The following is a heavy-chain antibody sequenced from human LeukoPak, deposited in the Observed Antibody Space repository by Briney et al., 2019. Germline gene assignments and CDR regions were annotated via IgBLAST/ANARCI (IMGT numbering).Heavy chain of an antibody. CDR3: ARGPTVVTLSYAFDI. Sequence: ASVKVSCKASGYTFTGYYMHWVRQAPGQGLEWMGWINPNSGGTNYAQKFQGRVTMTRDTSISTAYMELSRLRSDDTAVYYCARGPTVVTLSYAFDIWGQGTMVTVSS. CDR1: GYTFTGYY. J-gene: IGHJ3*02. D-gene: IGHD4-23*01. V-gene: IGHV1-2*02. CDR2: INPNSGGT.